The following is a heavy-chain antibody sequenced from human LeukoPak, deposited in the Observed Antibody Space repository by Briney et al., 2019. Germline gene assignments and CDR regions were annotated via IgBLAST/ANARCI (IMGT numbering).Heavy chain of an antibody. Sequence: GGSLRLSCAASGFTFSSYEMNWVRQAPGKGLEWVSSFSNNINYIYYADSVKGRFTISRDNAKRSLYLQMNNLRAEDTAVYYCATNLYCSGGTCYTRDSDYWGQGTLVTVSS. CDR1: GFTFSSYE. V-gene: IGHV3-21*01. D-gene: IGHD2-15*01. J-gene: IGHJ4*02. CDR2: FSNNINYI. CDR3: ATNLYCSGGTCYTRDSDY.